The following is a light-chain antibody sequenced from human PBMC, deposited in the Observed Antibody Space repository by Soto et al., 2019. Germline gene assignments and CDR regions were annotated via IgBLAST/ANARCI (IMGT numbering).Light chain of an antibody. Sequence: QSVLTQPPSASGSPGQSVTISCTGTSSDVGGYNYVSWYQQHPGKAPKLMIYEVNKRPSGVPDRFSGSKSGNTASLTVSGLQAEDEADYYRSSYAGSNNFVFGTGTKVTVL. CDR1: SSDVGGYNY. CDR3: SSYAGSNNFV. V-gene: IGLV2-8*01. CDR2: EVN. J-gene: IGLJ1*01.